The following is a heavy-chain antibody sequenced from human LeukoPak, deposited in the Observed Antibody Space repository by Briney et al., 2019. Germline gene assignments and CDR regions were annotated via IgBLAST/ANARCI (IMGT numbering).Heavy chain of an antibody. CDR1: GGSFSGYY. V-gene: IGHV4-34*01. Sequence: PSETLSLTCAVYGGSFSGYYWSWIRQPPGKGLEWIGEINHSGSTNYYPSLKSRVTISVDTSKNQFSLKLSSVTAADTAVYYCARGEIFGDRRVAFDIWGQGTKVTVSS. CDR3: ARGEIFGDRRVAFDI. D-gene: IGHD3-3*01. CDR2: INHSGST. J-gene: IGHJ3*02.